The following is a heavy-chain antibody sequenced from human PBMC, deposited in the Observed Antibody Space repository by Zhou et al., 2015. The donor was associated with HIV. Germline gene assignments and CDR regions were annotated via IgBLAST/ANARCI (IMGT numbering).Heavy chain of an antibody. D-gene: IGHD2-2*01. Sequence: EVQLLESGGGLVQPGGSLRLSCAASGFTFSSYAMNWVRQAPGKGLEWVSAITSSGDKAYYADSVKGRFTISRDNSKNTLYLQMSSLRAEDTAVYYCAKDQVPARRSSFDSWGQGTLVTVSS. CDR2: ITSSGDKA. CDR3: AKDQVPARRSSFDS. CDR1: GFTFSSYA. J-gene: IGHJ4*02. V-gene: IGHV3-23*01.